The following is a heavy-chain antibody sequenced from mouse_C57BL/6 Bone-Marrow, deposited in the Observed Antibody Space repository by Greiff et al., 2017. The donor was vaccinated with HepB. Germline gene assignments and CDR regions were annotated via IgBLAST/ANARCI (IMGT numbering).Heavy chain of an antibody. D-gene: IGHD2-3*01. Sequence: VQLQQSGAELARPGASVKLSCKASGYTFTSYGISWVKQRTGQGLEWIGEIYPRSGNTYYNEKFKGKATLTADKSSSTAYMELRSLTAEDSAVYFCARSDDGYYWFAYWGQGTLVTVSA. CDR1: GYTFTSYG. CDR3: ARSDDGYYWFAY. V-gene: IGHV1-81*01. J-gene: IGHJ3*01. CDR2: IYPRSGNT.